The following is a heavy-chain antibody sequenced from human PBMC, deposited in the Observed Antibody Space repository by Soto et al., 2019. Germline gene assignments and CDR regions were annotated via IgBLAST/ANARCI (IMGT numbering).Heavy chain of an antibody. CDR1: GFTFSSYW. J-gene: IGHJ4*02. D-gene: IGHD6-19*01. Sequence: EVQLVESGGGLVQPGGSLRLSCAASGFTFSSYWMSWVRQAPGKGLEWVANIKEDGSEKYYVDSVKGRFTISRDNAKNSLYLQVNSLRAEDTAEYYCARGIAVAGTAVFDYWGQGTLVTVSS. CDR2: IKEDGSEK. CDR3: ARGIAVAGTAVFDY. V-gene: IGHV3-7*01.